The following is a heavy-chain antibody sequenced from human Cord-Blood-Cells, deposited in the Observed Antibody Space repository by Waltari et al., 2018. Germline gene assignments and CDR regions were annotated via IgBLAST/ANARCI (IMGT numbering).Heavy chain of an antibody. V-gene: IGHV1-8*03. CDR1: GYTFTSYD. J-gene: IGHJ3*02. CDR3: ARNIVVVPAAIRGDAFDI. Sequence: QVQLVQSGAEVKKPGASVKVSCKASGYTFTSYDINWVRQATGQGLEWMGWMNPNSGNTGYAQKFQVRVTITRNTSISTAYMELSSLRSEDTAVYYCARNIVVVPAAIRGDAFDIWGQGTMVTVSS. D-gene: IGHD2-2*02. CDR2: MNPNSGNT.